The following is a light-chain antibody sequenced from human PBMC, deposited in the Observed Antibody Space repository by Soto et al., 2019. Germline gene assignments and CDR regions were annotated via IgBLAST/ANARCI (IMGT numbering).Light chain of an antibody. CDR3: SSSTSSYTLV. Sequence: QSALTQPASVSGSPGQSITIACTGTSSDVGGYNYVSWYQQHPGKAPKLMIYDVSNRPSGVSNRFSGSKSGNTASLTISGLQAEDEADYYCSSSTSSYTLVFGGGTQLTVL. J-gene: IGLJ2*01. CDR1: SSDVGGYNY. CDR2: DVS. V-gene: IGLV2-14*01.